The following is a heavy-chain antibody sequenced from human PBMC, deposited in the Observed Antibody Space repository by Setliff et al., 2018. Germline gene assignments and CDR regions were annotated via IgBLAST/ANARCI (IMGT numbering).Heavy chain of an antibody. J-gene: IGHJ4*02. CDR1: GYTFTGHY. Sequence: ASVKVSCKASGYTFTGHYIHWVRQAPGQGLEWMGWINPRTGVTNYAQKFKGRVTMTRDTSITTVYMDLSSLKSDDTAVYFCARGYYNFLSGYYTPYYFDYWGQGTLVTVSS. CDR3: ARGYYNFLSGYYTPYYFDY. D-gene: IGHD3-3*01. CDR2: INPRTGVT. V-gene: IGHV1-2*02.